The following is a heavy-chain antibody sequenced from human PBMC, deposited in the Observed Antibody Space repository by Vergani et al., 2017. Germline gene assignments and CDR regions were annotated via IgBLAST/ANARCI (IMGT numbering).Heavy chain of an antibody. CDR2: TWYDGNNK. Sequence: QVQLVESGGGVVQPGRSLRLSCAASGFTFNQYCMHWVRQAPGKGLEWVAVTWYDGNNKQYADSVKGRFTISRDNSKSTMYLQMNSLRPEDTATYYCVKDAGSYESFFDSWGQGTLVTVSS. CDR1: GFTFNQYC. J-gene: IGHJ4*02. CDR3: VKDAGSYESFFDS. D-gene: IGHD1-26*01. V-gene: IGHV3-33*06.